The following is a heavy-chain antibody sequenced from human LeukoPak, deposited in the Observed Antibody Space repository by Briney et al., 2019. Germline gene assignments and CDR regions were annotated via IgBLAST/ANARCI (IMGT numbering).Heavy chain of an antibody. J-gene: IGHJ6*03. CDR3: VRGVKSRYCSGDTCYGVDSYYYMDV. Sequence: GGSLRLSCAASGFTFSYYSLNWVRQAPGKGLEWISYITSSNDTIYYADSVKGRFSISRDNAKNSLYLQMNSLRAEDTAVYYCVRGVKSRYCSGDTCYGVDSYYYMDVWGKGTTVTVSS. CDR2: ITSSNDTI. CDR1: GFTFSYYS. V-gene: IGHV3-48*04. D-gene: IGHD2-15*01.